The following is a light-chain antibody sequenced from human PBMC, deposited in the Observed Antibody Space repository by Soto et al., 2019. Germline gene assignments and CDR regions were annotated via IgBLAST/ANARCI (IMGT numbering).Light chain of an antibody. CDR1: SSDVGGYNY. Sequence: QSVLTQPASVSGSPRQSITISCTGTSSDVGGYNYVSWYQQHPGKAPKLMIYEVSNRPSGVSNRFSGSKSGNTASLTISGLQAEDEADYYCSSYTSSNTLVLFGGGTKLTVL. CDR2: EVS. CDR3: SSYTSSNTLVL. V-gene: IGLV2-14*01. J-gene: IGLJ2*01.